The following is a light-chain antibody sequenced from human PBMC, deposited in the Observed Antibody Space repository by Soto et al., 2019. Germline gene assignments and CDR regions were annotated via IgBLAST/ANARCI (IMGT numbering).Light chain of an antibody. CDR1: ERIYSAY. CDR3: QQRNTWPPIT. CDR2: GTS. V-gene: IGKV3D-20*02. J-gene: IGKJ5*01. Sequence: EVVLTQSPGTLSLSRGERATLSCRASERIYSAYLGWYQQKPGQAPRLLIYGTSSRATGIPDRFSGSGSGTDFTLTISRLEPEDFAVYYCQQRNTWPPITFGQGTRLEIK.